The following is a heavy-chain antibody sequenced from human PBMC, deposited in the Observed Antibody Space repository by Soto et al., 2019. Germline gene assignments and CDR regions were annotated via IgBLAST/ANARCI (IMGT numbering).Heavy chain of an antibody. V-gene: IGHV4-30-2*01. CDR2: IYHSGST. D-gene: IGHD7-27*01. CDR1: GGSVNIGTYY. J-gene: IGHJ5*02. Sequence: PSETLSLTCTVPGGSVNIGTYYWSWIRQPPGKGLEWIGYIYHSGSTYYNPSLKSRVTISVDRSKNQFSLKLSSVTAADTAVYYCARVPGPWGQGTLVTVSS. CDR3: ARVPGP.